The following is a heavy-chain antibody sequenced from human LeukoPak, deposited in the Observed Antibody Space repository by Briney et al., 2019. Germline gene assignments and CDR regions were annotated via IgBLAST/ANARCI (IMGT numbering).Heavy chain of an antibody. V-gene: IGHV3-30*02. CDR2: IWYGGSNK. D-gene: IGHD2-2*01. Sequence: GGSLRLSCAASGFTFSSYAMSWVRQAPGKGLEWVAVIWYGGSNKYYADSVKGRFTISRDNSKNTLYLQMNSLRAEDTAVYYCAKGETVVLAADDAFDIWGQGTMVTVSS. J-gene: IGHJ3*02. CDR3: AKGETVVLAADDAFDI. CDR1: GFTFSSYA.